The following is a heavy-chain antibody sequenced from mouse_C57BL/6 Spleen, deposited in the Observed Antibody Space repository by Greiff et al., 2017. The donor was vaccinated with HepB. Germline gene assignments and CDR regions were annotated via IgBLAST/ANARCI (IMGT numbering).Heavy chain of an antibody. CDR3: ARDGGFGSPFAY. V-gene: IGHV5-16*01. CDR2: INYDGSST. CDR1: GFTFSDYY. J-gene: IGHJ3*01. Sequence: EVQLQESAGGLVQPGSSMKLSCTASGFTFSDYYLAWVRQVPEKGLEWVANINYDGSSTYYLDSLKSRFIISRDNAKNILYLQMSSLKSGDTATYYCARDGGFGSPFAYWGQGTLVTVSA.